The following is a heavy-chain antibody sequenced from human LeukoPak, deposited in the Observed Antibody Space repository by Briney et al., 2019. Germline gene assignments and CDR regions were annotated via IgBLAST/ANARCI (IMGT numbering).Heavy chain of an antibody. CDR3: ARVRSQYYYDSSAREAFDI. V-gene: IGHV4-31*03. CDR2: IYYSGST. CDR1: GGSISSGGYY. Sequence: SETLSLTCTVSGGSISSGGYYWSWIRQHPGKGLEWIGYIYYSGSTYYNPSLKSRVTISVDTSKNQFSLKLSSVTAADTAVYYCARVRSQYYYDSSAREAFDIWGQGTMVTVSS. J-gene: IGHJ3*02. D-gene: IGHD3-22*01.